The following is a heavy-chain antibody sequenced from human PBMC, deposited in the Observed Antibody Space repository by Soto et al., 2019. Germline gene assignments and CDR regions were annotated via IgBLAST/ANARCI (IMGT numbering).Heavy chain of an antibody. Sequence: QVQLVQSGAEVKKPGSSVKVSCKAPGGSFSTYAITWVRQAPGQGLEWMGGIIPMIGTSTYAQKFQGRVRIAADESTRTAYMELSSLTCEDTAVYFCARRRHCSGNSCSYYYGMDVWGQGTTVTVSS. J-gene: IGHJ6*02. CDR1: GGSFSTYA. V-gene: IGHV1-69*12. CDR3: ARRRHCSGNSCSYYYGMDV. CDR2: IIPMIGTS. D-gene: IGHD6-19*01.